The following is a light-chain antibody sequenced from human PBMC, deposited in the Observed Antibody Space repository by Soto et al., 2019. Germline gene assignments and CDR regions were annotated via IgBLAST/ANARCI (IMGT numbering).Light chain of an antibody. CDR3: QQYNSYWT. J-gene: IGKJ1*01. CDR1: QSISSW. V-gene: IGKV1-5*03. Sequence: DIQMTQSPSTLSASVGDRVTITCRASQSISSWLAWYQQKPGKAPKLLIYKASSLESGVPSRFRGSGSGTEFTLTISSLQPDEFATYYCQQYNSYWTFGHRTKVEIK. CDR2: KAS.